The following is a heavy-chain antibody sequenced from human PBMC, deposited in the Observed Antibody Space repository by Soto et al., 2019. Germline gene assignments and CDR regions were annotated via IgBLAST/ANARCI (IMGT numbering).Heavy chain of an antibody. CDR1: GFTFSNYG. CDR2: IWYDGRNK. V-gene: IGHV3-33*01. D-gene: IGHD3-22*01. CDR3: ARVLIDSSGFES. Sequence: GGSLRLSCTASGFTFSNYGIHWVRQAAGKGLEWVAVIWYDGRNKDYSDSVKGRFTISRDNSKNTAYLQMNSLRAEDTAVYYCARVLIDSSGFESWGQGVRVTVS. J-gene: IGHJ5*01.